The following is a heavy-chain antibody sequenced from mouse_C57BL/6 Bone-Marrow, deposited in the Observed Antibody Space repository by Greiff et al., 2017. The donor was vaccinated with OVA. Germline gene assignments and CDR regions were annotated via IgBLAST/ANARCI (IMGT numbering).Heavy chain of an antibody. CDR1: GFTFSDYG. V-gene: IGHV5-17*01. D-gene: IGHD1-1*01. J-gene: IGHJ2*01. CDR2: ISSGSSTI. CDR3: ARWGYYYGSSYIDY. Sequence: EVQLVESGGGLVKPGGSLKLSCAASGFTFSDYGMHWVRQAPEKGLEWVAYISSGSSTIYYADTVKGRFTISRDNAKNTLFLQMTSLRSEDTAMYYCARWGYYYGSSYIDYWGQGTTLTVSS.